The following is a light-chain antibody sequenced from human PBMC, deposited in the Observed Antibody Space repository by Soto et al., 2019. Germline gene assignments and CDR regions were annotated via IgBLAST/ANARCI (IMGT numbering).Light chain of an antibody. CDR2: WAS. V-gene: IGKV4-1*01. Sequence: DIVMTQSQDPLAVSLGERATINCKPSRSVLYTSNNKNYLAWYQQKPGQPPKLLIYWASTREYGVPDRFSGSGSGTDFTLTISSLQAEDVAGYYCQQYYSTPRTFGQGTKVEIK. CDR1: RSVLYTSNNKNY. CDR3: QQYYSTPRT. J-gene: IGKJ1*01.